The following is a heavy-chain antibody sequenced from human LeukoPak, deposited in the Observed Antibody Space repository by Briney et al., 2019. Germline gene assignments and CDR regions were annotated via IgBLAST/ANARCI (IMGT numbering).Heavy chain of an antibody. D-gene: IGHD6-19*01. J-gene: IGHJ4*02. CDR2: IRYDGTSQ. CDR1: GFTLSIYG. Sequence: GGSLRLSCATSGFTLSIYGMHWVRQAPGKGLEWVAFIRYDGTSQYYTDSVKGRFTISRDNSMNTMYLQMNSLRVEDTAVYYCAKVGYGWYQIDYWGQGTLVTVSS. V-gene: IGHV3-30*02. CDR3: AKVGYGWYQIDY.